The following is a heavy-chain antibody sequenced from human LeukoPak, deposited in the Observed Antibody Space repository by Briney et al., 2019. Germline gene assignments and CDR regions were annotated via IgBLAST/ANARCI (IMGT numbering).Heavy chain of an antibody. J-gene: IGHJ5*02. V-gene: IGHV4-38-2*01. D-gene: IGHD2-2*01. Sequence: SETLSLTRAVSGYSISSGYYWGWIRQPPGKGLEWIGSIYHSGSTYYNPSLKSRVTISVDTSKNQFSLKLSSMTAADTAVYYCARVNPPAAIFLRPSNWFDPWGQGTLVTVSS. CDR3: ARVNPPAAIFLRPSNWFDP. CDR1: GYSISSGYY. CDR2: IYHSGST.